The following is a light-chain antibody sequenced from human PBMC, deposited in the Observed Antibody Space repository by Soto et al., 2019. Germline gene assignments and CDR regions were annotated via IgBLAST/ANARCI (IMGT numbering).Light chain of an antibody. CDR1: SANIGSNY. CDR2: DSD. CDR3: GAWDSSLSVVV. Sequence: QSVLTQPPSVSAAPGQKVTVSCSGSSANIGSNYVSWYQQLPGTAPKLVIYDSDKRASEIPDRFSGSKSGTSATLDITGLKTGDEADYYCGAWDSSLSVVVFGGGTKLTVL. V-gene: IGLV1-51*01. J-gene: IGLJ2*01.